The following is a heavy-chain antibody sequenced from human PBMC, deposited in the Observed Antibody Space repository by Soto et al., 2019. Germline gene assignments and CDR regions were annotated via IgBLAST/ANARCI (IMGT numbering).Heavy chain of an antibody. J-gene: IGHJ5*02. D-gene: IGHD6-6*01. CDR3: AASSSSPNWFDP. CDR1: GGTFSSYA. CDR2: IIPIFGTA. Sequence: SVKVSCKASGGTFSSYAISWVRQAPGQGLEWMGGIIPIFGTANYAQKFQGRVTITADESTSTAYMGLSSLRSEDTAVYYCAASSSSPNWFDPWGQGTLVTVSS. V-gene: IGHV1-69*13.